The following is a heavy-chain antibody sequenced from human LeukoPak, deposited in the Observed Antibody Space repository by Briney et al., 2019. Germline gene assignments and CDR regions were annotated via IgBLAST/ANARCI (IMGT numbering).Heavy chain of an antibody. CDR1: GGTLSSYA. Sequence: ASVKVSCKASGGTLSSYAISWVPQAPGQGLEWMGGIIPIFGTANYAQKFQGRVTITADESTSTAYMELSSLRSEDTAVYYCARGGDPISSWFDPWGQGTLVTVSS. CDR3: ARGGDPISSWFDP. D-gene: IGHD4-17*01. CDR2: IIPIFGTA. J-gene: IGHJ5*02. V-gene: IGHV1-69*13.